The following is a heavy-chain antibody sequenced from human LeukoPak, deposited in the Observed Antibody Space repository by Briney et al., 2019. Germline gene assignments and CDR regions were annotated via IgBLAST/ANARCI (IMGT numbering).Heavy chain of an antibody. CDR2: INQDGSEK. V-gene: IGHV3-7*01. J-gene: IGHJ4*02. D-gene: IGHD3-22*01. Sequence: GGSLRLSCTASGFTFNTYSMNWVRLAPGKGLEWVANINQDGSEKYYVDSVKGRFTISRDNAKNSLYLQMNSLRAEDTAVYYCAEVNTDWGQGTLVTVSS. CDR3: AEVNTD. CDR1: GFTFNTYS.